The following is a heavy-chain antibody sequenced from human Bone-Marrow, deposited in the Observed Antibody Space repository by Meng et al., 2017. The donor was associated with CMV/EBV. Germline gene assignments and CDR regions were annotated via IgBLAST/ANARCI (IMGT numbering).Heavy chain of an antibody. CDR2: INPNSGGT. V-gene: IGHV1-2*02. CDR3: ARSPPYYDYVGGSYRSGYYYGMDV. CDR1: GYTFTGYY. J-gene: IGHJ6*02. Sequence: ASVKVSCKASGYTFTGYYMHWVRQAPGQGLEWMGWINPNSGGTNYAQKFQGRVTMTRDTSISTAYMELSRLRSDDTAVYYCARSPPYYDYVGGSYRSGYYYGMDVWGQGTTVTVSS. D-gene: IGHD3-16*01.